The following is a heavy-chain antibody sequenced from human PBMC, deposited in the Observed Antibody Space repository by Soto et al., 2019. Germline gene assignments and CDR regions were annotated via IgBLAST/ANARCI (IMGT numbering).Heavy chain of an antibody. Sequence: SETLSLTCTVSGGSISSYYWSWIRQPPGKGLEWIGYIYYSGSTNYNPSLKSRVTISVDTSKNQFSLKLSSVTAADTAVYYCARVLGYCSSTSCYSLWPAKYYFHSWGQGTLVT. CDR3: ARVLGYCSSTSCYSLWPAKYYFHS. CDR1: GGSISSYY. CDR2: IYYSGST. V-gene: IGHV4-59*01. D-gene: IGHD2-2*01. J-gene: IGHJ4*02.